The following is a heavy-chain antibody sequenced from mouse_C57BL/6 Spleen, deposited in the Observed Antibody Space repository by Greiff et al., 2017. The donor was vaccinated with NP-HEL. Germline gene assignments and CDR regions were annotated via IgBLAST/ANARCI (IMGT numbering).Heavy chain of an antibody. CDR2: INYDGSST. CDR1: GFTFSDYY. D-gene: IGHD1-1*01. CDR3: ARGFYGSSYEFAY. V-gene: IGHV5-16*01. J-gene: IGHJ3*01. Sequence: EVKPMESEGGLVQPGSSMKLSCTASGFTFSDYYMAWVRQVPEKGLEWVANINYDGSSTYYLDSLKSRFIISRDNAKNILYLQMSSLKSEDTATYYCARGFYGSSYEFAYWGQGTLVTVSA.